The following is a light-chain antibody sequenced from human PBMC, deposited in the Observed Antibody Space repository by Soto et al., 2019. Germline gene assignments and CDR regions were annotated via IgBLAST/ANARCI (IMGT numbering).Light chain of an antibody. J-gene: IGLJ2*01. V-gene: IGLV2-14*01. Sequence: QSALTQPASVSGSPGQSITISCTGTSSDVGGYNYVSWYQHQPGKAPKLMIYEVNNRPSGVSNRFSGSKSGNTASLTISGLQAEDAADYYCISYTSSNTYVVFGGGTKLTVL. CDR1: SSDVGGYNY. CDR2: EVN. CDR3: ISYTSSNTYVV.